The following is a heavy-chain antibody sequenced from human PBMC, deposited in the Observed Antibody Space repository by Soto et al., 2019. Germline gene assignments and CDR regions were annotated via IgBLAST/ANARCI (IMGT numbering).Heavy chain of an antibody. Sequence: QLQLQESGPGLVKPSETLSLTCTVSGGSISSSSYYWGWIRQPPGKGLEWIGSIYYSGSTYYNPSLKSRVTISVDTSKNQFYLKLSSVTAADTAVYYCARQGIVVVTAIRLGNWFDPWGQGTLVTVSS. V-gene: IGHV4-39*01. D-gene: IGHD2-21*02. CDR3: ARQGIVVVTAIRLGNWFDP. CDR1: GGSISSSSYY. J-gene: IGHJ5*02. CDR2: IYYSGST.